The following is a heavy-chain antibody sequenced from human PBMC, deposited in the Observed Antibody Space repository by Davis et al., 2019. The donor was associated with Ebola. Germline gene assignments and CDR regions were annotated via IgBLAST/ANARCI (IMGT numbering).Heavy chain of an antibody. Sequence: PTETLSLTCTVSGGSISSYYWSWIRQPPGKGLEWIGYIYYSGSTNYNPSLKSRVTISVDTSKNQFSLKLSSVTAADTAVYYCARGLSRSGYYLDYWGQGTLVTVSS. J-gene: IGHJ4*02. V-gene: IGHV4-59*01. CDR2: IYYSGST. D-gene: IGHD3-22*01. CDR1: GGSISSYY. CDR3: ARGLSRSGYYLDY.